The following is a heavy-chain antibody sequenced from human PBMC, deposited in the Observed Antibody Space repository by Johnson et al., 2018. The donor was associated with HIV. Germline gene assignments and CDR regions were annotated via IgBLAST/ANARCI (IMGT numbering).Heavy chain of an antibody. J-gene: IGHJ3*02. CDR3: ARGAYSSSWHASDASDI. CDR2: IDWNGGSS. CDR1: GFTFDDYG. Sequence: VQLVESGGGVVRPGGSLRLSCAASGFTFDDYGMTWVRQAPGKWLAWVSGIDWNGGSSGYADSVKGRFSISRDNGKNSLYLQMNSLRAEDTALYYCARGAYSSSWHASDASDIWGQGTMVTVSS. V-gene: IGHV3-20*04. D-gene: IGHD6-13*01.